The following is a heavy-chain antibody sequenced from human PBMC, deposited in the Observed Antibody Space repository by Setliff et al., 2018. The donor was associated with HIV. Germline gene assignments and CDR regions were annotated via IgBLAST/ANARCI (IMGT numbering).Heavy chain of an antibody. Sequence: GASVKVSCKASEDTFNSYTIHWVRQTPGQGLEWMGRTIPVLSMSNFALKFQGRGSIFADKSTSTAYLGLNGLTSEDTAIYYCATSFGSGVAPFAYWGQGLLVTVSS. CDR2: TIPVLSMS. D-gene: IGHD3-10*01. CDR3: ATSFGSGVAPFAY. CDR1: EDTFNSYT. V-gene: IGHV1-69*02. J-gene: IGHJ4*02.